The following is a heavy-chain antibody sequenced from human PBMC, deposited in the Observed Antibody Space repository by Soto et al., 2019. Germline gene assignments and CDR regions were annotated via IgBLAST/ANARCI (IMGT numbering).Heavy chain of an antibody. CDR3: ARPGYSSSWYWFDP. Sequence: QLQLQESGPGLVKPSETLSLTCAVSGDSFRSSDYYWGWIRRPPNKGLEWIGSMHYSGSTFYNPSRKSRVTISVDTSKNQFSLKLTSVTAADTAVYYCARPGYSSSWYWFDPWGQGTLVTVSS. CDR2: MHYSGST. J-gene: IGHJ5*02. D-gene: IGHD6-13*01. V-gene: IGHV4-39*01. CDR1: GDSFRSSDYY.